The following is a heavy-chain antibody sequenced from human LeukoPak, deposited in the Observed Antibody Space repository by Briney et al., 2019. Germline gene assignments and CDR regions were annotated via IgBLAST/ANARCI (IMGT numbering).Heavy chain of an antibody. CDR2: ISSSGSTI. CDR1: GFTFSDYY. CDR3: AKRLAVDYYYFDY. Sequence: AGGSLRLSCAASGFTFSDYYMSWIRQAPGKGLEWVSYISSSGSTIYYADSVKGRFTISRDNAKNSLYLQMNSLRAEDTAVYYCAKRLAVDYYYFDYWGQGTLVTVSS. J-gene: IGHJ4*02. V-gene: IGHV3-11*01. D-gene: IGHD6-19*01.